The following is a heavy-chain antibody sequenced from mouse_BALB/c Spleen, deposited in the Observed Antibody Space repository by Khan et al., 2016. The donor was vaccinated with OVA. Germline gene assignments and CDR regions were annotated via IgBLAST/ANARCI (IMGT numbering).Heavy chain of an antibody. J-gene: IGHJ2*01. CDR3: ARRGLRWDFDN. V-gene: IGHV1-7*01. Sequence: QVQLKQSGAELAKPGASVKMSCKASGYTFINYWILWVKQRPGQGLEWIGYINPSTGYTEYNQNFKDKATLTADKSSSTAYMQLSSLTSEDSAVYYCARRGLRWDFDNWGHGTTLTVSS. D-gene: IGHD1-1*01. CDR1: GYTFINYW. CDR2: INPSTGYT.